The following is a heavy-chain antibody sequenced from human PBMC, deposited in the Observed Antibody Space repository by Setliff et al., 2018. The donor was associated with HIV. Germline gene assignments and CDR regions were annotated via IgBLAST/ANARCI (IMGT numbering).Heavy chain of an antibody. D-gene: IGHD3-22*01. Sequence: GASVKVSCKASGGTFSSYAISWVRQAPGQGLEWMGIINPSGGSTSYAQKFQGRVTMTRDTSTSTVYMELSSLRSEDTAMYYCARESPDSSGYYRAFDIWGQGTMVTVSS. V-gene: IGHV1-46*01. CDR2: INPSGGST. J-gene: IGHJ3*02. CDR1: GGTFSSYA. CDR3: ARESPDSSGYYRAFDI.